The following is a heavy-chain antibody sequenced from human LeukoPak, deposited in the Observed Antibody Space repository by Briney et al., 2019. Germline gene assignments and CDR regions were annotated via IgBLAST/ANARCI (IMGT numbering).Heavy chain of an antibody. Sequence: GGSLRLSCAASGFTFSSYSMNWVRQAPGKGLEWVSSISSSSSYIYYADSVKGRFTISRDNAKNSLYLQMNSLKTEDTAVYYCNTDGDGYNKAYSWGQGTLVTVSS. V-gene: IGHV3-21*03. CDR2: ISSSSSYI. CDR1: GFTFSSYS. J-gene: IGHJ4*02. CDR3: NTDGDGYNKAYS. D-gene: IGHD5-24*01.